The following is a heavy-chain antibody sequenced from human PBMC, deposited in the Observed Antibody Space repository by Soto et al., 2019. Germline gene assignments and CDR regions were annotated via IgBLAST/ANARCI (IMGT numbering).Heavy chain of an antibody. J-gene: IGHJ5*02. Sequence: PSETLSLTCTVSGGSISSSSYYWGWIRQPPGKGLEWIGSIYYSGSTYYNPSLKSRVTISVDTSKNQFSLKLSSVTAADTAVYYCASGGYSSRSRGGFDPWGQGTLVTVSS. D-gene: IGHD6-13*01. CDR1: GGSISSSSYY. CDR3: ASGGYSSRSRGGFDP. CDR2: IYYSGST. V-gene: IGHV4-39*01.